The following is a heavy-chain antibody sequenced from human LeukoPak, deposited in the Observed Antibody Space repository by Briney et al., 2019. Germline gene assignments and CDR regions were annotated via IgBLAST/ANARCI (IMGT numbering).Heavy chain of an antibody. J-gene: IGHJ4*02. CDR1: GFTFSDYW. Sequence: GGSLRLSCAASGFTFSDYWIYWVRHAPGKGLMWVSRINPGGSYTNYADSVKGRFTISRDNAKNTVFLQMNSLRADDTGVCYCGRDLDTWGPGTLVTVSA. D-gene: IGHD3-9*01. CDR3: GRDLDT. CDR2: INPGGSYT. V-gene: IGHV3-74*01.